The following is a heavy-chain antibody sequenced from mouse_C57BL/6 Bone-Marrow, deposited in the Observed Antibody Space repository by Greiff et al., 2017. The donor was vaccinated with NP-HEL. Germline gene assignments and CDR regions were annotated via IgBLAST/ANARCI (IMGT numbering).Heavy chain of an antibody. Sequence: QVHVKQPGAELVKPGASVKMSCKASGYTFTSYWITWVKQRPGQGLEWIGDIYPGSGSTNYNEKFKSKATLTVDTSSSTAYMQLSSLTSEDSAVYYCARENLTPYFDYWGQGTTLTVSS. CDR1: GYTFTSYW. CDR3: ARENLTPYFDY. J-gene: IGHJ2*01. V-gene: IGHV1-55*01. D-gene: IGHD1-3*01. CDR2: IYPGSGST.